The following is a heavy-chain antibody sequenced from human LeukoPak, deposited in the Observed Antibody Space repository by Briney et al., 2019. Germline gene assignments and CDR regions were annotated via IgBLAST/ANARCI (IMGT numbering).Heavy chain of an antibody. V-gene: IGHV3-48*04. CDR3: ARQEQLFHFDY. J-gene: IGHJ4*02. D-gene: IGHD6-13*01. CDR1: GFTFSSYS. CDR2: ISSSSSTI. Sequence: PGGSLRLSCAASGFTFSSYSMNWVRQAPGKGLEWVSYISSSSSTIYYADSVKGRFTISRDNAKNSLYLQMNSLRAEDTAVYYCARQEQLFHFDYWGQGTLVTVSS.